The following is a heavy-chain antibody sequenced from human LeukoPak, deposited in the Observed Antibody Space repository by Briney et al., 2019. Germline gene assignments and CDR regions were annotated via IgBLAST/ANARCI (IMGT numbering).Heavy chain of an antibody. Sequence: PGGSLGLSCAASGFTFSAYVMHWVRQAPGKGLECVAVISNDGSEKYYADSVKGRFSISRDNSKNTLYLQMSSLRTEDTAVYYCVRDGGYTGGWTYGAGDYWGQGTLVTVSS. CDR1: GFTFSAYV. CDR3: VRDGGYTGGWTYGAGDY. J-gene: IGHJ4*01. V-gene: IGHV3-30*04. CDR2: ISNDGSEK. D-gene: IGHD2-8*02.